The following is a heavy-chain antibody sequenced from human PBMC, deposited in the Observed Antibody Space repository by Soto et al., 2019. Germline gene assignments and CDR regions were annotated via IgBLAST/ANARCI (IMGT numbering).Heavy chain of an antibody. J-gene: IGHJ6*02. D-gene: IGHD1-26*01. V-gene: IGHV1-3*01. CDR1: GYTFTSYA. CDR3: ASSATTADYYYGMDV. CDR2: INAGNGNT. Sequence: ASVKVSCKASGYTFTSYAMHWVRQAPGQRLEWMGWINAGNGNTKYSQKFQGRVTITRDTSASTAYMELSSLRSEDTAVYYCASSATTADYYYGMDVLGQGTTVTVSS.